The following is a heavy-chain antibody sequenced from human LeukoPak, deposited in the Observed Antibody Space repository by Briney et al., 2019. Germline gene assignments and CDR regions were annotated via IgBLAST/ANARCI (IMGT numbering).Heavy chain of an antibody. J-gene: IGHJ4*02. CDR2: ISGSGGST. V-gene: IGHV3-23*01. Sequence: PGGSLRLSCAVSGFTFSSYAMSWVRQAPGKGLGWVSAISGSGGSTYYADSVKGRFTISRDNSKNTLYLQMNSLRAEDTAVYYCAKDNWGRAFSDYWGQGTLVAVSS. CDR3: AKDNWGRAFSDY. D-gene: IGHD3-16*01. CDR1: GFTFSSYA.